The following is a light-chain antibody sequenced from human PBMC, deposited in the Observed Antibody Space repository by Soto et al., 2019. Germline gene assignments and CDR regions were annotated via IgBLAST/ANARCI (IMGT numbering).Light chain of an antibody. CDR3: SSYAGNGYV. J-gene: IGLJ1*01. Sequence: QSALTQPPSPSGSPGQSVTISCTGASSDVGGYNYVSWYQQHPGKAPKLMIYEVSKRPSGVPDRFSGSKSGNTASLTVSGLQAEDEAAYICSSYAGNGYVLGTGTKLTVL. CDR1: SSDVGGYNY. V-gene: IGLV2-8*01. CDR2: EVS.